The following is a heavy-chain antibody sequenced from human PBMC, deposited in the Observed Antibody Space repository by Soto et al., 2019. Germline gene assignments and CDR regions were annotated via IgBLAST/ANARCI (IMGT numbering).Heavy chain of an antibody. J-gene: IGHJ6*02. V-gene: IGHV5-10-1*01. CDR2: IDPSDSYT. D-gene: IGHD3-16*01. Sequence: GESLKLSCKGSGYSFTSYWISWVRQMPGKGLEWMGRIDPSDSYTNYSPSFQGHVTISADKSISTAYLQWSSLKAWDTAMYYCARQPGIRDGYNYYGMDVWGQGTTVTVSS. CDR3: ARQPGIRDGYNYYGMDV. CDR1: GYSFTSYW.